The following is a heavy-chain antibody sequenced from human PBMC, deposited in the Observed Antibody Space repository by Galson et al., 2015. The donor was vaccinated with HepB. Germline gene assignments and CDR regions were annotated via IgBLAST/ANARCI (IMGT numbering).Heavy chain of an antibody. CDR1: GYTFTSYV. V-gene: IGHV7-4-1*02. Sequence: SVKVSCKASGYTFTSYVMNWVRQAPGQGLEWMGWINTNTGNPTYAQGFTGRFVFSLDTSVSTAYLQISRLKAEDTAVYYCARDLGLDSSGYSRGPYDYWGQGTLVTVSS. J-gene: IGHJ4*02. CDR3: ARDLGLDSSGYSRGPYDY. D-gene: IGHD3-22*01. CDR2: INTNTGNP.